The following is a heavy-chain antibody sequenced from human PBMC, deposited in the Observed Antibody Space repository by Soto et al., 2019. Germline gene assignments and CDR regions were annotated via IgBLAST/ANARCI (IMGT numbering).Heavy chain of an antibody. CDR2: IYWDDDK. CDR1: GFSLRTSGVG. J-gene: IGHJ6*02. CDR3: AHKGGRGAGMDV. V-gene: IGHV2-5*02. D-gene: IGHD2-15*01. Sequence: QITLKESGPTLVKPTQTLTLTCTFSGFSLRTSGVGVGWIRQPPGKALDWLALIYWDDDKRYSPSLKTRLTITKDTSKNQVVLTMTNMDPVDTATYYCAHKGGRGAGMDVWGQGTTVTVSS.